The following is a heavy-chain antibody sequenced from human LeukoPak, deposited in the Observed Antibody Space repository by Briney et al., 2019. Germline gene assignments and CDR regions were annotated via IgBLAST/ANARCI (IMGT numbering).Heavy chain of an antibody. CDR3: AAGALYYYENSGYHY. J-gene: IGHJ4*02. Sequence: PGGSLRLSCAASGFTFDDYTMHWVRQPPGKGLEWVFLLSWDGSSTYYADSMKGRFTISRDNSKNSLYLQMNSLRSEDTAFYYCAAGALYYYENSGYHYWGQGTLVTVSS. CDR1: GFTFDDYT. CDR2: LSWDGSST. V-gene: IGHV3-43*01. D-gene: IGHD3-22*01.